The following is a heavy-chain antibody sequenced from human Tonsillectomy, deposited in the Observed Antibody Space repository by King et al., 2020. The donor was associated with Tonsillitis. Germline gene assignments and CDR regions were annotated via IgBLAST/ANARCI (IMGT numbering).Heavy chain of an antibody. D-gene: IGHD1-26*01. CDR3: ARDTSSGSYITFDI. J-gene: IGHJ3*02. CDR1: GFTFSDYY. V-gene: IGHV3-11*05. CDR2: ICSSSTYT. Sequence: QVQLVESGGGLVKPGGSLRLSCAASGFTFSDYYMSWIRQAPGKGLEWGSYICSSSTYTTYAYSVKGRFTISRDNANNSLFLQMNSLRAEDTAVYYCARDTSSGSYITFDIWGQGTVVTVSS.